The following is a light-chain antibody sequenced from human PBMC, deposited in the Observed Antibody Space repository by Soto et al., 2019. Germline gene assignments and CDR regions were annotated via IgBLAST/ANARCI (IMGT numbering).Light chain of an antibody. J-gene: IGLJ1*01. Sequence: QSALTQPASVSGSPGQSITISCTGTSSDVGGYNYVSWYQQHPGKAPKLMIYDVSNRPSGVSNRFSGSKSGNTASLTISGLQAEDEVDYYCSSYTSSSTLSYVFGTGPKV. CDR1: SSDVGGYNY. V-gene: IGLV2-14*01. CDR2: DVS. CDR3: SSYTSSSTLSYV.